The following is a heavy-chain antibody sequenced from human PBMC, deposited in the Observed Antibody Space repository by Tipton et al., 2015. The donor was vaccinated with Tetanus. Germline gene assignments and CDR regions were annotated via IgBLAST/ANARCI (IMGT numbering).Heavy chain of an antibody. CDR2: ISAYNGNT. D-gene: IGHD4-17*01. CDR3: AGDSPNFGDYEGLGF. J-gene: IGHJ4*02. Sequence: QSGAEVKKPGASVKVSCKASGYTFTSYGISWVRQAPGQGLEWMGWISAYNGNTNYAQKLQGRVTMTTDTSTSTAYMELRSLRSDDTAVYYCAGDSPNFGDYEGLGFWGQGTLVTVSS. CDR1: GYTFTSYG. V-gene: IGHV1-18*01.